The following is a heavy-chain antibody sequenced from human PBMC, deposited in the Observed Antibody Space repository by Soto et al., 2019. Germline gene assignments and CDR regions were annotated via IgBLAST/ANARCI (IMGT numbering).Heavy chain of an antibody. Sequence: XAVKGSCPAFGGPLSSYAILWVRQAPGQGLEWMGGIIPIFGTANYAQKFQGRVTITADESTSTAYMELSSLRSEDTAVYYCESIERGYPRGPDYWGQGTLVTVSS. CDR1: GGPLSSYA. V-gene: IGHV1-69*13. CDR3: ESIERGYPRGPDY. CDR2: IIPIFGTA. J-gene: IGHJ4*02. D-gene: IGHD5-12*01.